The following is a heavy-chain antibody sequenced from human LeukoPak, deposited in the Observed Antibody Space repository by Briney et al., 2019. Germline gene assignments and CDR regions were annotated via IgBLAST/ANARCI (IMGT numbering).Heavy chain of an antibody. Sequence: GESLRISCKTSGYDFSTHWIGWVRQVPGKGLEWMGVIYPADPDVRYSPSFQGQVTISADKSTGTAYLQWSSLKASDSGMYYCARRGSSSWHPLDYWGQGTLVTVSS. CDR2: IYPADPDV. V-gene: IGHV5-51*01. J-gene: IGHJ4*02. D-gene: IGHD6-13*01. CDR1: GYDFSTHW. CDR3: ARRGSSSWHPLDY.